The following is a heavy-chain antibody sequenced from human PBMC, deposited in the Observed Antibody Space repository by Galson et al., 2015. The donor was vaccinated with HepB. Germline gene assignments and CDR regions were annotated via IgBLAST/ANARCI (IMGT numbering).Heavy chain of an antibody. D-gene: IGHD5-24*01. J-gene: IGHJ4*02. CDR3: ARDHGGGYNL. V-gene: IGHV3-11*06. CDR2: ISSSSSYT. Sequence: SLRLSCAASGVTFSDYYMSWIRQAPGKGLEWVSYISSSSSYTNYADSEKGRFTISRDNAKNSLYLQMNSLRAEDTAVYYCARDHGGGYNLWGQGTLVTVSS. CDR1: GVTFSDYY.